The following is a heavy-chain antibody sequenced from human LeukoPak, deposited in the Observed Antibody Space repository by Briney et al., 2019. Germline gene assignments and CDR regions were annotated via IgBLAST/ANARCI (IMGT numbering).Heavy chain of an antibody. CDR3: ARPYCTNGVCYTLDY. Sequence: GGSLQISGKGSGSRFTSYWIGGVRPLPGKGLEWMGIIYPGESETRYSPSFQGQVTISADKPISTPYLQWSSLKASDTAMYYCARPYCTNGVCYTLDYWGQGTLVTVSS. V-gene: IGHV5-51*01. J-gene: IGHJ4*02. CDR1: GSRFTSYW. D-gene: IGHD2-8*01. CDR2: IYPGESET.